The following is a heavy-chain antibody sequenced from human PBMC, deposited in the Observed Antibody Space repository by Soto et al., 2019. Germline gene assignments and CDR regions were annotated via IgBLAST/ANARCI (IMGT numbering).Heavy chain of an antibody. V-gene: IGHV4-34*01. CDR2: INHSGST. CDR1: GGSFSGYY. CDR3: ARVRAIFGVSSYYFDY. J-gene: IGHJ4*02. Sequence: SETLSLTCAVYGGSFSGYYWSWIRQPPGKGLEWIGEINHSGSTNYNPSLKSRVTISVDTSKNQFSLKLSSVTAADTAVYYCARVRAIFGVSSYYFDYWGQGTLVTVSS. D-gene: IGHD3-3*01.